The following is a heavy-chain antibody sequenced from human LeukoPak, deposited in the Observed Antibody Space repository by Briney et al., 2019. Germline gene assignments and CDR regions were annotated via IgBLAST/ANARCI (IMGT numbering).Heavy chain of an antibody. V-gene: IGHV1-18*01. J-gene: IGHJ5*02. D-gene: IGHD6-19*01. CDR3: ARDEDRGAGWYIP. CDR1: VYTFTSYG. CDR2: ISAYNGNT. Sequence: ASVKVSCKASVYTFTSYGLSGVRQAPGQGLEWMGWISAYNGNTNYAQKLQDRVTMTTNTSTHTPYMELTRVRCSHPPVFFSARDEDRGAGWYIPWGEGTLVTVSS.